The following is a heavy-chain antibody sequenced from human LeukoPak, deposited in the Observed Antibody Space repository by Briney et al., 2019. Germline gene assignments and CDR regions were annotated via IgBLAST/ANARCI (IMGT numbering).Heavy chain of an antibody. D-gene: IGHD6-19*01. CDR1: GFTFSSYS. J-gene: IGHJ4*02. Sequence: GGSLRLSCAVSGFTFSSYSMNWVRQAPGEGLEWVSSISSSSTYIYYADSVKGRLTISRDNAKNSLYLQMNSLRAEDTAVYYCAKDRVEGKQWLAQFDSWGQGTLVTVSS. CDR3: AKDRVEGKQWLAQFDS. V-gene: IGHV3-21*01. CDR2: ISSSSTYI.